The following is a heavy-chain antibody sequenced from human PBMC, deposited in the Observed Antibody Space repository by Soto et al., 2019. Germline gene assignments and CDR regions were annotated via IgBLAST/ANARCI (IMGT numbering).Heavy chain of an antibody. J-gene: IGHJ4*02. CDR3: AKERDNYDFWSGYYDY. CDR2: ISNDGSNK. D-gene: IGHD3-3*01. Sequence: GGSLRLSCAASGFTFSSYSMNWVRQAPGKGLEWVSVISNDGSNKYYADSVKGRFTISRDNSKNTLYLQMNSLRAEGTAVYYCAKERDNYDFWSGYYDYWGQGTLVTVSS. CDR1: GFTFSSYS. V-gene: IGHV3-30*02.